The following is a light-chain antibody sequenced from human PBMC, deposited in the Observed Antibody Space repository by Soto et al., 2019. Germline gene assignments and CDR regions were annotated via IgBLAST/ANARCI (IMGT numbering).Light chain of an antibody. CDR2: EVN. J-gene: IGLJ2*01. V-gene: IGLV2-8*01. CDR1: TSDVGGYNY. Sequence: QSALTQPPSASGSPGQSVTISCTGTTSDVGGYNYVSWYQLHPGKVPKLIISEVNKRPSGVPDRFSGSKSGSTASPTVSGLQAEDEDDYFCSSYSGSKNFILFGGGTKVTVL. CDR3: SSYSGSKNFIL.